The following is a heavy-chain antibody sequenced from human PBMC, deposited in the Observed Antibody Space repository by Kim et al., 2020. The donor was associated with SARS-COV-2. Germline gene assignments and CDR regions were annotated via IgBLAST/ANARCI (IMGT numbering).Heavy chain of an antibody. D-gene: IGHD3-10*01. CDR1: GFTFSSYA. J-gene: IGHJ4*02. CDR3: AKFGISNSIPSPVFDY. Sequence: GGSLRLSCAASGFTFSSYAMSWVRQAPGKGLEWVSAISGSGGSTYYADSVKGRFTISRDNSKNTLYLQMNSLRAEDTAVYYCAKFGISNSIPSPVFDYWGQGTLVTVSS. CDR2: ISGSGGST. V-gene: IGHV3-23*01.